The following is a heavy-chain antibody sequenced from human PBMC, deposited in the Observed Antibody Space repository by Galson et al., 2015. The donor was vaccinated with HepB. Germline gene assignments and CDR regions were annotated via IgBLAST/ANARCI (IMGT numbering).Heavy chain of an antibody. J-gene: IGHJ6*02. Sequence: SWVRQAPGQGLEWMGRIIPILGITNYAQKFQGRVTITADKSTTTAYMELSSLRSEDTAVYYCARDRRQQLYYSYGMDVWGQGTTVTVSS. V-gene: IGHV1-69*04. D-gene: IGHD6-13*01. CDR2: IIPILGIT. CDR3: ARDRRQQLYYSYGMDV.